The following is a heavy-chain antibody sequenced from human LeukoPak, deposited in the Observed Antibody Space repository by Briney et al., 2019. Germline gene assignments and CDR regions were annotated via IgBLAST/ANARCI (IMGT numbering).Heavy chain of an antibody. Sequence: GASVKVSCKASGYTFTSYGISWVRQAPGQGLEWMGWISAYNGNINYAQKLQGRVTMTTDTSTSTAYMELRSLRSDDTAVYYCARDRTMVRGVTNYYYMDVWGKGTTVTVSS. CDR3: ARDRTMVRGVTNYYYMDV. CDR1: GYTFTSYG. D-gene: IGHD3-10*01. V-gene: IGHV1-18*01. CDR2: ISAYNGNI. J-gene: IGHJ6*03.